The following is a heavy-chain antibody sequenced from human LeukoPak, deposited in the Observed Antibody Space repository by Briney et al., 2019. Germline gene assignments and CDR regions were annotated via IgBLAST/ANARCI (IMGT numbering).Heavy chain of an antibody. Sequence: GESLRLSCAVSGITLSNYGMSWVRQAPGKGIEWVAGISGSGGGTNYADSVKGRFTISRDNPKNTLYLQMNGLRAEDTAVYFCAKRGVVIRVILVGFHKEAYYFDSWGQGALVTVSS. J-gene: IGHJ4*02. CDR3: AKRGVVIRVILVGFHKEAYYFDS. CDR1: GITLSNYG. D-gene: IGHD3-22*01. CDR2: ISGSGGGT. V-gene: IGHV3-23*01.